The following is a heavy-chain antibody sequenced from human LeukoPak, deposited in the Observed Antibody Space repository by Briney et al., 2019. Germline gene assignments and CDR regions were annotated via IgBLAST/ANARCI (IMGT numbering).Heavy chain of an antibody. CDR3: SKTLSYSSGWVY. Sequence: GGSLRFSCAPSGFTFSNYAMPWVRQAPGKGLEWVSGISGSGGSTYYADFVKGRFTISRDNSKSTLYLQMNSLRAEDTAVYYCSKTLSYSSGWVYWGQGTLVTVSS. D-gene: IGHD6-19*01. J-gene: IGHJ4*02. V-gene: IGHV3-23*01. CDR2: ISGSGGST. CDR1: GFTFSNYA.